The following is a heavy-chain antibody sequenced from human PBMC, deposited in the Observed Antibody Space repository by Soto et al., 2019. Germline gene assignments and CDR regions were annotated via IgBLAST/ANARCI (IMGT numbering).Heavy chain of an antibody. CDR2: IWYDGSNK. CDR1: GFTFSSYG. V-gene: IGHV3-33*01. Sequence: QVQLVESGGGVVQPGRSLRLSCAASGFTFSSYGMHWVRQAPGKGLEWVAVIWYDGSNKYYADSVKGRFTISRDNSKNAMHLQMNSLRADDTEVYYCARDAAVFAGYSSSWSDYWGQGTLVTVSS. J-gene: IGHJ4*02. D-gene: IGHD6-13*01. CDR3: ARDAAVFAGYSSSWSDY.